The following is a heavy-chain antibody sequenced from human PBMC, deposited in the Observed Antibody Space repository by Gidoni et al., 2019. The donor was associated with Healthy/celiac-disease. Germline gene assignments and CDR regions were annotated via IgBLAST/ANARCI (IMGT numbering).Heavy chain of an antibody. D-gene: IGHD6-13*01. V-gene: IGHV3-13*01. CDR1: GFTFSRYN. J-gene: IGHJ2*01. Sequence: EVQLVESGGGLVQHGGSLRLCGAASGFTFSRYNMHWVRQARGKGREWVSAIGTAGDTYYPGSVKGRFTISRENAKNSLYLQMNSLRAGDTAVYYCARVRSSSWYEVSGWYFDLWGRGTLVTVSS. CDR2: IGTAGDT. CDR3: ARVRSSSWYEVSGWYFDL.